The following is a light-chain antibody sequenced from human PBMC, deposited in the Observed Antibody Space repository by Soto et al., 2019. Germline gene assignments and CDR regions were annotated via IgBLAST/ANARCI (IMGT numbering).Light chain of an antibody. J-gene: IGLJ2*01. CDR3: SSYAGSNNPVV. CDR1: SSDVGGYNY. CDR2: EVS. V-gene: IGLV2-8*01. Sequence: QSVLTQPPSASGSPGQSVTISCTGTSSDVGGYNYVSWYQQHPGKAPKLMIYEVSKRPSGVPDRFPGSKSGNTASLTVSGLQAEDEADYYCSSYAGSNNPVVFGGGTKVTVL.